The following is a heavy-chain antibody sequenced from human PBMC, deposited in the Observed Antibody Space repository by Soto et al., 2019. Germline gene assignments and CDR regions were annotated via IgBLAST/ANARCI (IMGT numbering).Heavy chain of an antibody. J-gene: IGHJ4*02. Sequence: PGGSLRLSCAASGFTFSSYWMSWVRQAPGKGLEWVANIKQDGSEKYYVDSVKGRFTISRDNAKNSLYLQMNSLRAEDTAVYYCARGGGRQQLVLHFDYWGQGTLVTVSS. CDR2: IKQDGSEK. CDR3: ARGGGRQQLVLHFDY. D-gene: IGHD6-13*01. CDR1: GFTFSSYW. V-gene: IGHV3-7*01.